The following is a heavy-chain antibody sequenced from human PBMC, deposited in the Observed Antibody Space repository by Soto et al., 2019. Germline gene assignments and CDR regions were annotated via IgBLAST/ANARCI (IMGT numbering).Heavy chain of an antibody. D-gene: IGHD3-16*01. CDR2: INHRGGT. J-gene: IGHJ6*03. CDR3: ARDLMGETTVVYYYYFVDV. Sequence: QVQLQQWGAGLLKPSETLSLTCAVYGGSFNPYYHYWNWVRQPPGKGLEWIGEINHRGGTNYNPSLKRRVTISLDTSKIQFSLKLSSVTAADTAVYFCARDLMGETTVVYYYYFVDVCGEGTTVTVSS. V-gene: IGHV4-34*01. CDR1: GGSFNPYY.